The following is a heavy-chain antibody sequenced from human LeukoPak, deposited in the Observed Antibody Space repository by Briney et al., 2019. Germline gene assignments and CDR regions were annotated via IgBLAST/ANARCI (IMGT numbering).Heavy chain of an antibody. CDR2: ISYDGSNK. J-gene: IGHJ4*02. V-gene: IGHV3-30-3*01. Sequence: GGSRGLSWAASGFTLISYAMHWVRQAPGRGLGGGAVISYDGSNKYYADSVKGRFTISRDNSKNTLYLQMNSLRAEDTAVYYCARERGEVGAFDYWGQGTLVTVSS. CDR3: ARERGEVGAFDY. CDR1: GFTLISYA. D-gene: IGHD1-26*01.